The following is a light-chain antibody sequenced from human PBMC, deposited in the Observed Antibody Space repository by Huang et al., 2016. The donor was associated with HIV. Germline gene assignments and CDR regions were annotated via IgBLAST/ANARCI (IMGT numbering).Light chain of an antibody. CDR3: QQRSAWPLT. V-gene: IGKV3-11*01. CDR1: QSVHSY. CDR2: DAS. J-gene: IGKJ4*01. Sequence: EVVLTQSPATLSLSPGERATRSCRASQSVHSYLAWYQQKPGQAPILHIYDASTRATGIPARFSGSGSGTDFTLTISNLQSEDFAVYYCQQRSAWPLTFGGGTKVEI.